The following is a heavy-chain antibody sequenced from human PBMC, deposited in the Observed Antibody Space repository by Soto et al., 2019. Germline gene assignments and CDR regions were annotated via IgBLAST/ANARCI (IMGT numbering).Heavy chain of an antibody. D-gene: IGHD6-13*01. CDR2: INSDGSST. CDR1: GFTFSSYW. Sequence: GGSLRLSCAASGFTFSSYWMHWVRQAPGKGLVWVSRINSDGSSTSYADSVKGRFTISRDNAKNTLYLQMNSLRAEDTAVYYYARSSSWYRDDAFDIWGQGTMVTVSS. V-gene: IGHV3-74*01. J-gene: IGHJ3*02. CDR3: ARSSSWYRDDAFDI.